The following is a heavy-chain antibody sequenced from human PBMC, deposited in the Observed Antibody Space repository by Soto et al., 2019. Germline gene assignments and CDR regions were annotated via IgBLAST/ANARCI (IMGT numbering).Heavy chain of an antibody. V-gene: IGHV1-3*05. CDR1: GYTFTSYA. J-gene: IGHJ6*02. D-gene: IGHD2-2*01. Sequence: QVQLVQSGAEEKKPGASVKVSCKASGYTFTSYAMHWVRQAPGQRLEWMGWINAGNGNTKYSQKFQGRVTITRDTSXXTXYXXLSSLRSEDTAVYYCARGKDIVLVPAARVDYGMDVWGQGTTVTVSS. CDR3: ARGKDIVLVPAARVDYGMDV. CDR2: INAGNGNT.